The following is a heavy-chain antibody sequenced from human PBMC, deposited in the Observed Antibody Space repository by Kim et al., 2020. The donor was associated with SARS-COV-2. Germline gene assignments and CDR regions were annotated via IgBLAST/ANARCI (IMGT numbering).Heavy chain of an antibody. Sequence: SVKVSCKASGGTFSSYAISWVRQAPGQGLEWMGGIIPIFGTANYAQKFQGRVTITADESTSTAYMELSSLRSEDTAVYYCARNEYYYDSSGYFPDYWGQGTLVTVSS. J-gene: IGHJ4*02. CDR3: ARNEYYYDSSGYFPDY. V-gene: IGHV1-69*13. CDR2: IIPIFGTA. D-gene: IGHD3-22*01. CDR1: GGTFSSYA.